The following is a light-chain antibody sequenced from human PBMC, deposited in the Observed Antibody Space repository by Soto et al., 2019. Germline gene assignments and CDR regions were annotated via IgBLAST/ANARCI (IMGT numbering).Light chain of an antibody. CDR2: DAS. Sequence: EIVLTQSPATLSLSPGERATLSCRASQSVNNYLAWYQQKVGQTPRLLIYDASNRAPGIPARFSGSGSGTDFTLTISSLEPEDFAVYYCQQRWLWPRTFGQGTKVEIK. CDR3: QQRWLWPRT. CDR1: QSVNNY. J-gene: IGKJ1*01. V-gene: IGKV3-11*01.